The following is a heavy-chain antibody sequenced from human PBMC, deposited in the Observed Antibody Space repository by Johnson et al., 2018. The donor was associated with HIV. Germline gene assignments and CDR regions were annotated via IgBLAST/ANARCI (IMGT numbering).Heavy chain of an antibody. J-gene: IGHJ3*02. Sequence: VQLVESGGGLVQPGRSLRLSCAASGFTFDDYAMHWVWQAPGKGLEWVSGISWNGGSTGYADSVKGRFTISRDNAKNSLYLQMNSLRAEDTALYYCARDGQWLNAFDIWGQGTMVTVSS. CDR2: ISWNGGST. CDR1: GFTFDDYA. V-gene: IGHV3-9*01. CDR3: ARDGQWLNAFDI. D-gene: IGHD6-19*01.